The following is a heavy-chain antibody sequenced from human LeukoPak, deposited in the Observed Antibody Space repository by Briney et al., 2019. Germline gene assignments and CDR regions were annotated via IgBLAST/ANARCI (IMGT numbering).Heavy chain of an antibody. D-gene: IGHD5-18*01. Sequence: GGSLRLSCEASGFTLSNYWMHWVRQAPGKGLVWVSRISSDGSSTSYADSVKGRFTISRDNAKNTLFLQMSSLGAEDTAVYYCARGNIDSYGGSTEYWGQGTLVTVSS. V-gene: IGHV3-74*01. CDR3: ARGNIDSYGGSTEY. CDR1: GFTLSNYW. CDR2: ISSDGSST. J-gene: IGHJ4*02.